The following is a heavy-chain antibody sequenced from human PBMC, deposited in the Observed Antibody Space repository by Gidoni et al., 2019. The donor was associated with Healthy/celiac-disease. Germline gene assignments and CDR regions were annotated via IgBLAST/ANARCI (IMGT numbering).Heavy chain of an antibody. D-gene: IGHD6-13*01. CDR3: ARDIAAAGPWGWFDP. CDR2: ISYDGSNK. Sequence: QVQLVESGGGVVQPGRSLRLSCAASGFTFSSYAMHWVRQAPGKGLEWVAVISYDGSNKYYADSVKGRFTISRDNSKNTLYLQMNSLRAEDTAVYYCARDIAAAGPWGWFDPWGQGTLVTVSS. CDR1: GFTFSSYA. J-gene: IGHJ5*02. V-gene: IGHV3-30-3*01.